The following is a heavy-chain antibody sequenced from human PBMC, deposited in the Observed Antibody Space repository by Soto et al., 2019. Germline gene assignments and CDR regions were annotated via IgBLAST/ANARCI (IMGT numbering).Heavy chain of an antibody. CDR3: AKDSVVVPAVWGYYYYYGMDV. Sequence: QVQLVESGGGVVQPGRSLRLSCAASGFTFSSYGMHWVRQAPGKGLEWVAVISYDGSNKYYADSVKGRFTISRDNSKNTLYLQRNSLRAEDTAVYYCAKDSVVVPAVWGYYYYYGMDVWGQGTTVTVSS. CDR1: GFTFSSYG. CDR2: ISYDGSNK. V-gene: IGHV3-30*18. J-gene: IGHJ6*02. D-gene: IGHD2-2*01.